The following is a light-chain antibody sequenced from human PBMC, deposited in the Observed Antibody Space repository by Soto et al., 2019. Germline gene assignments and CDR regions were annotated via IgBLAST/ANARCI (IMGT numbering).Light chain of an antibody. V-gene: IGKV3D-15*01. Sequence: EIVLTQSPGTLSLSPGDRATLSCRAGQPLNNNVAWYQHKPGQAPRLLIYGASTRATGIPARFSGSGSGTEFTLTISSLQSEDFAVYYCQQYNNWWTFGQGTKVDIK. J-gene: IGKJ1*01. CDR1: QPLNNN. CDR2: GAS. CDR3: QQYNNWWT.